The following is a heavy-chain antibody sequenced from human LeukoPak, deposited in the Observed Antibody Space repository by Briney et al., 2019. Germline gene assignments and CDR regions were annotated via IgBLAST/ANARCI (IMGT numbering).Heavy chain of an antibody. Sequence: ASVKVSCKASGYTFTSYDINWVRQATGQGLEWMGWMNPNSGNTGYAQKFQGRVTMTRNTSISTAYMELSSLRSEDTAVYYCARVTTVMGQVFDPWGQGTLVTVSS. D-gene: IGHD4-17*01. CDR3: ARVTTVMGQVFDP. V-gene: IGHV1-8*01. J-gene: IGHJ5*02. CDR2: MNPNSGNT. CDR1: GYTFTSYD.